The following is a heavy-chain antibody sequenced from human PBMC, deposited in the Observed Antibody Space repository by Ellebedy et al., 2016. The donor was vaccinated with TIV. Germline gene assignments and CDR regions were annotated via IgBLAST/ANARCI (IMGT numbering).Heavy chain of an antibody. J-gene: IGHJ4*02. CDR2: INPNSGDT. D-gene: IGHD4-17*01. CDR3: VRVRLSTVTTMNF. Sequence: ASVKVSCKASGFTFTGYYMHWVRQAPGQGLEWVGWINPNSGDTSYAPKFQGRVSLTRDMSITTAYMELSSLKSDDSAVYYCVRVRLSTVTTMNFWGQGTLVSVSA. CDR1: GFTFTGYY. V-gene: IGHV1-2*02.